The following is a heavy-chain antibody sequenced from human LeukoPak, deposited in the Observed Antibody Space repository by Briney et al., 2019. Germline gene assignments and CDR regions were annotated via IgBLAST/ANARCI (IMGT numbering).Heavy chain of an antibody. CDR1: GFTFSSYW. J-gene: IGHJ4*02. CDR3: AREVDSYYYDSSGYLDY. D-gene: IGHD3-22*01. V-gene: IGHV3-7*01. CDR2: IKQDGSEK. Sequence: GGSLRLSCAASGFTFSSYWMSWVRQAPGKGLEWVANIKQDGSEKYYVDSVKGRFTISRDNAKNSLYLQMNSLRAEDTAVYYCAREVDSYYYDSSGYLDYWGQGTLVTVSS.